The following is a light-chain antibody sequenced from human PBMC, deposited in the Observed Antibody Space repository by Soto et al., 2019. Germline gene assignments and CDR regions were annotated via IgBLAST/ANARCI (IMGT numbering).Light chain of an antibody. CDR2: SNN. CDR3: AAWDDSLTGWV. CDR1: ISNIGRNT. V-gene: IGLV1-44*01. Sequence: QSVLTQPPSASGTPGQRVTISCSGSISNIGRNTVNWYQQLPRTAPKLLIYSNNQRPSGVPDRFSGSKSGTSASLAISGLQSEDEADYYCAAWDDSLTGWVFGGGTKLTVL. J-gene: IGLJ3*02.